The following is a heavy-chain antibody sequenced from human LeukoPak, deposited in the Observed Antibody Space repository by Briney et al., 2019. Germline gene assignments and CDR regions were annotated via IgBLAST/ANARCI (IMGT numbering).Heavy chain of an antibody. Sequence: ASVKVSCKASGYTFTSYYMHWVRQAPGQGLVWMGIINPSGGSTSYAQKFQGRVTMTRDTSTSTVYMELSSLRSEDTVVYYCARDRYSYRAYDYWGQGTLVTVSS. CDR3: ARDRYSYRAYDY. J-gene: IGHJ4*02. D-gene: IGHD5-18*01. V-gene: IGHV1-46*01. CDR1: GYTFTSYY. CDR2: INPSGGST.